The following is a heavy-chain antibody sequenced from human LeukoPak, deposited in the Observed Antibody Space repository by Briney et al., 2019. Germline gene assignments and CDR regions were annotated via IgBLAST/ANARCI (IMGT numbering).Heavy chain of an antibody. CDR2: ISSSSSTI. Sequence: GGSLRLSCAVSGFTFSSYSMNWVRQAPGKGLGWVSYISSSSSTIYYADSVKGRFTISRDNAKNALYLQMNSLRAEDTAVYYCARGKKVVVAAFNAFDIWGQGTMVTVSS. D-gene: IGHD2-15*01. J-gene: IGHJ3*02. CDR3: ARGKKVVVAAFNAFDI. CDR1: GFTFSSYS. V-gene: IGHV3-48*01.